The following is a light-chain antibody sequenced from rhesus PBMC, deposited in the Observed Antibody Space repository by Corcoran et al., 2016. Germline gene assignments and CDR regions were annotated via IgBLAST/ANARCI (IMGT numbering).Light chain of an antibody. CDR1: QGLSKA. V-gene: IGKV1-33*01. CDR3: HQRYSYPRT. J-gene: IGKJ1*01. Sequence: DIQMTQSPSSLSASVGDKVTISCRASQGLSKALAWYQQKPGKAPKLLIYAASTLQSGVPSRFSGSGSGTDFTLTISSLQPEYFALYCCHQRYSYPRTFGQGTKVEIK. CDR2: AAS.